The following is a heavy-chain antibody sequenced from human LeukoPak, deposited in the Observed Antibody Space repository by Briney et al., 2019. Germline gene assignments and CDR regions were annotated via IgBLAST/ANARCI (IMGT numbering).Heavy chain of an antibody. V-gene: IGHV3-48*04. D-gene: IGHD3-22*01. J-gene: IGHJ3*02. CDR3: ASGDTTGYSGDAFNI. CDR1: GFTFSSYS. CDR2: ISSSSSTI. Sequence: GGSLRLSCAASGFTFSSYSMHWVRQAPGKGLEWVSYISSSSSTIYYADSVKGRFTISRDTSKNTLYLQMDSLRAEDTAVYYCASGDTTGYSGDAFNIWGQGTMVTVSS.